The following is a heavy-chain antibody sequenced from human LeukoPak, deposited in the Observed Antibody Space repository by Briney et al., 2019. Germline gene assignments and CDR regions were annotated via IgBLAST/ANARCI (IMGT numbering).Heavy chain of an antibody. CDR1: GGSFSGYY. V-gene: IGHV4-34*01. J-gene: IGHJ5*02. CDR3: ARGRRSYSSSWYTSNWFDP. Sequence: SETLSLTRAVYGGSFSGYYWSWIRQPPGKGLEWIGEINHSGSTNYNPSLKSRVTISVDTSKNQFSLKLSSVTAADTAVYYCARGRRSYSSSWYTSNWFDPWGQGTLVTVSS. D-gene: IGHD6-13*01. CDR2: INHSGST.